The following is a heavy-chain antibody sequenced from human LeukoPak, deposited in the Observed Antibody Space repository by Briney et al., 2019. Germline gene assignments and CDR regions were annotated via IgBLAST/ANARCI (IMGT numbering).Heavy chain of an antibody. J-gene: IGHJ4*02. CDR1: GGSVSGYY. D-gene: IGHD1-14*01. CDR2: INQSGTT. CDR3: ARAPHTSPTDYYFDF. V-gene: IGHV4-34*01. Sequence: RSSETLSLTCDVYGGSVSGYYWNWIRQPPGKGLEWIGEINQSGTTNYNPSLKSRVAISVDTSKNQFSLRLAAVTAADTALYFCARAPHTSPTDYYFDFWGPGTLVTVSS.